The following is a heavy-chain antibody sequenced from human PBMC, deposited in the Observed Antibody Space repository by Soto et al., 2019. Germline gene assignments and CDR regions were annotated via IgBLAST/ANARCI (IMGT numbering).Heavy chain of an antibody. Sequence: QVQLVQSGAEVQKPGSSVKVSCKASGGTFSSYAISWVRQAPGQGLEWMGGIIPIFGTANYAQKFQGRVTITADESTSTAYMELSSLRSEDTAVYYCAREVRGRTTVSGKNWFDPWGQGTLVTVSS. J-gene: IGHJ5*02. CDR3: AREVRGRTTVSGKNWFDP. CDR2: IIPIFGTA. D-gene: IGHD4-4*01. V-gene: IGHV1-69*01. CDR1: GGTFSSYA.